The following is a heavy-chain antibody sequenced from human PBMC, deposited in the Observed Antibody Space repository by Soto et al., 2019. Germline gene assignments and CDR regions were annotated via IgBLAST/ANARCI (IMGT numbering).Heavy chain of an antibody. CDR3: TINYYGSGRIYMDV. CDR1: GFTFSGSA. J-gene: IGHJ6*03. V-gene: IGHV3-73*01. Sequence: EVQLVESGGGLVQPGGSLKLSCAASGFTFSGSAMHWVRQASGKGLEWVGRIRSKANSYATAYAASVKGRFTISRDDSKNTAYLQMNSLNTEDTAVYYCTINYYGSGRIYMDVWGKGTTVTVSS. CDR2: IRSKANSYAT. D-gene: IGHD3-10*01.